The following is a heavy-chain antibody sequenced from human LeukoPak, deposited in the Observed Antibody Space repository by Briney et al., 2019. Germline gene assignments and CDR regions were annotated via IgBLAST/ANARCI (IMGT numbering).Heavy chain of an antibody. Sequence: GGSLRLSCAASGFTFSSYWMHWVRQAPGKGLVWVSRINSDGSSTSYADSVEGRFTIYRDNAKNTLYLQMNSLRAEDTAVYYCARTAYYYDSSGQNDAFDIWGQGTMVTVSS. CDR1: GFTFSSYW. CDR3: ARTAYYYDSSGQNDAFDI. D-gene: IGHD3-22*01. J-gene: IGHJ3*02. CDR2: INSDGSST. V-gene: IGHV3-74*01.